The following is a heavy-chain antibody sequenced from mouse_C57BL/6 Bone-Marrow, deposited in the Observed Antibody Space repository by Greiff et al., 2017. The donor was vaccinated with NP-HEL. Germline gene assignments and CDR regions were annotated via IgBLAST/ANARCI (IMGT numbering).Heavy chain of an antibody. V-gene: IGHV5-12*01. CDR2: ISNGGGST. CDR3: ARQHYGSSFDY. CDR1: GFTFSDYY. J-gene: IGHJ2*01. Sequence: DVKLVESGGGLVQPGGSLKLSCAASGFTFSDYYMYWVRQTPEKRLEWVAYISNGGGSTYYPDTVKGRFTISRDNAKNTLYLQMSRLKSEDTAMYYCARQHYGSSFDYWGQGTTLTVSS. D-gene: IGHD1-1*01.